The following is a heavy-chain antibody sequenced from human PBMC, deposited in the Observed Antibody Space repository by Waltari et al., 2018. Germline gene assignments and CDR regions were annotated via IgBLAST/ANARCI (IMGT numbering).Heavy chain of an antibody. CDR2: IIPIFGTA. J-gene: IGHJ3*02. Sequence: QVQLVQSGAAVKKPGSSVKVSCKASGGTFSSYAITRVRQAHGQGTEWMGRIIPIFGTANYAQKFQGRVTITADKSTSTAYMELSSLRSEDTAVYYCTRDLPGQLWAFDIWGQGTMVTVSS. CDR1: GGTFSSYA. D-gene: IGHD6-6*01. CDR3: TRDLPGQLWAFDI. V-gene: IGHV1-69*13.